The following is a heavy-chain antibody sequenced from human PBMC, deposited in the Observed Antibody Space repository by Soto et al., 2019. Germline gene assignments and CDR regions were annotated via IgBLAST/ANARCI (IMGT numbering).Heavy chain of an antibody. J-gene: IGHJ6*02. CDR3: ARDTRARITMVRGVIIDYYYYYGMDV. V-gene: IGHV1-18*04. CDR2: ISAYNGNT. CDR1: GYTFTSYG. D-gene: IGHD3-10*01. Sequence: ASVKVSCKASGYTFTSYGISWVRQAPGQGLEWMGWISAYNGNTNYAQKLQGRVTMTTDTSTSTAYMELRSLRSDDTAVYYCARDTRARITMVRGVIIDYYYYYGMDVWGQGTTVTVSS.